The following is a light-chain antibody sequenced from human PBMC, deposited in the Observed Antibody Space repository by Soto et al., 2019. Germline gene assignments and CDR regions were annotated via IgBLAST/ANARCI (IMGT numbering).Light chain of an antibody. CDR1: QSVSSS. Sequence: EIVMTQSPATVSVSPGERATLSCRASQSVSSSLAWYQHKPGRAPRLLIYGASTRATGVPARFSGSGSGTEFTLTISSLQSEDFAIYFCQQYSNWPPITFGQGTRPEIK. J-gene: IGKJ5*01. CDR3: QQYSNWPPIT. CDR2: GAS. V-gene: IGKV3-15*01.